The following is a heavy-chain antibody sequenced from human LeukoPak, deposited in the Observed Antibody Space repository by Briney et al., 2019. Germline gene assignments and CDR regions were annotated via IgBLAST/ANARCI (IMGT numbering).Heavy chain of an antibody. Sequence: PGRSLRLSCAASGFTFSSYGMHWVRQAPGKGLEWVTVISYDGSNKYYADSVEGRFTISRDNSKNTLYLQMNSLRAEDTAVYYCAEDQCSGWYGLDYWGQGTLVTVSS. CDR1: GFTFSSYG. CDR3: AEDQCSGWYGLDY. D-gene: IGHD6-19*01. J-gene: IGHJ4*02. V-gene: IGHV3-30*18. CDR2: ISYDGSNK.